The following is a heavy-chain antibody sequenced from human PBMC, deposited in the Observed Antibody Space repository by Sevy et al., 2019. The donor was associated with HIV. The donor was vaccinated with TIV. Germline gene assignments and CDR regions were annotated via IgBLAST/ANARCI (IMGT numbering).Heavy chain of an antibody. V-gene: IGHV1-18*01. CDR1: GYTFTSFR. CDR2: ISALNGDT. D-gene: IGHD2-15*01. J-gene: IGHJ4*02. Sequence: ASVKVSCEASGYTFTSFRITWVRQAPGQGLEWMGWISALNGDTNYAQILQGRVTMTTDTSTNTAYMELRSLRSDDTAVYYCARAYCSGGRCYSLAYWGQGTLVTVSS. CDR3: ARAYCSGGRCYSLAY.